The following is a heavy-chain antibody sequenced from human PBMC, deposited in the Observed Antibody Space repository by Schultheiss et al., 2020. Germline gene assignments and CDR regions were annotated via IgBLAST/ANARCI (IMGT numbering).Heavy chain of an antibody. J-gene: IGHJ4*02. V-gene: IGHV4-34*01. CDR3: ARGGYGDSDY. CDR2: INHSGST. D-gene: IGHD4-17*01. CDR1: GGSISSYY. Sequence: SETLSLTCTVSGGSISSYYWSWIRQPPGKGLEWIGEINHSGSTNYNPSLKSRVTISVDTSKNQFSLKLSSVTAADTAVYYCARGGYGDSDYWGQGTLVTVSS.